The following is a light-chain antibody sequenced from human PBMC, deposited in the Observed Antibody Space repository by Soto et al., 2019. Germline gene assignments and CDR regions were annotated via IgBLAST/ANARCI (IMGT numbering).Light chain of an antibody. CDR1: QSVSSR. CDR3: QQYGGSPRT. Sequence: VLTQSPGTLSLSPGERATLSCRASQSVSSRLAWYQQRPGQAPRLLIYDASSRATGIPDRFSGSGSGTDFTLTISRLEPEDFAVYYCQQYGGSPRTFGQGTKVDI. CDR2: DAS. J-gene: IGKJ1*01. V-gene: IGKV3-20*01.